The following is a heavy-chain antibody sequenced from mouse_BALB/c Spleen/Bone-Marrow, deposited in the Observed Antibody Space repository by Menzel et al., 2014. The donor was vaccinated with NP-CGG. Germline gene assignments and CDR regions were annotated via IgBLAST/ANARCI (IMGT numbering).Heavy chain of an antibody. CDR3: ARSRDYGNSYYAMDY. Sequence: VQLQQSGAELVKPGASVKLSCTASGFNIKDTYMHWVKQRPEQGLEWIGRIDPANGNTKYDPKFQGKATITADTSSNTAYLQLSSLTSEDTAVYYCARSRDYGNSYYAMDYWGQGTSVTVSS. CDR2: IDPANGNT. CDR1: GFNIKDTY. J-gene: IGHJ4*01. V-gene: IGHV14-3*02. D-gene: IGHD1-1*01.